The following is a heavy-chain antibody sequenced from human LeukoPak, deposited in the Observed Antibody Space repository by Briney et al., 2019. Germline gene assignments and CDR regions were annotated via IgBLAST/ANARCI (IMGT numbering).Heavy chain of an antibody. D-gene: IGHD5-12*01. CDR2: INPSDGVT. Sequence: ASVKVSCKASGYAFTTYFIHWVRQTPGQGLEWMGIINPSDGVTTYAQQFQGRVTMTRDTSTSTVHMELSSLRSEDTAVYYCARATSYDANDYWGQGTLVTVSS. CDR3: ARATSYDANDY. J-gene: IGHJ4*02. CDR1: GYAFTTYF. V-gene: IGHV1-46*01.